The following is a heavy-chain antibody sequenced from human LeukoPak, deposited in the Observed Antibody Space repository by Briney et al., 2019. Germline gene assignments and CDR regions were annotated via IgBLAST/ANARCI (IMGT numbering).Heavy chain of an antibody. CDR3: VKDKLVVTAIFDY. V-gene: IGHV3-64D*06. D-gene: IGHD2-21*02. Sequence: GGSLRLSCSASGFTFSSYAMHWVRQAPGKGLEYVSAISSNGGSTYYADSVKGRFTISRDNSKSTLFLQMSSLRAEDTAVYYCVKDKLVVTAIFDYWGQGTLVTVSS. J-gene: IGHJ4*02. CDR2: ISSNGGST. CDR1: GFTFSSYA.